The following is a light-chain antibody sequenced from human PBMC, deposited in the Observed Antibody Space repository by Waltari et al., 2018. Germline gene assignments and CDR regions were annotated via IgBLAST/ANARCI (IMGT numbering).Light chain of an antibody. Sequence: DIQMTQSPSTLSAFVGDRVTITCRASQSITSWLAWYQQIPGKAPTLLIYGASNLQSGVPSRFSGSGSGTEFTLTISSLQPDDFATYYCQQYSNYPWTFGQGTNVEIK. V-gene: IGKV1-5*01. J-gene: IGKJ1*01. CDR1: QSITSW. CDR2: GAS. CDR3: QQYSNYPWT.